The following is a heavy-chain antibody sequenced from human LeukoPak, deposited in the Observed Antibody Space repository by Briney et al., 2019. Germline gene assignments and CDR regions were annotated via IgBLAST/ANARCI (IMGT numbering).Heavy chain of an antibody. V-gene: IGHV3-30-3*01. CDR3: ARDILPKYCSGGSCYSGADY. D-gene: IGHD2-15*01. J-gene: IGHJ4*02. CDR1: GFTFSSYA. Sequence: AGRSLRLSCAASGFTFSSYAMHWVRQAPRKGLEWVAVISYDGSNKYYADSVKGRFTISRDNSKNTLYLQMNSLRAEDTAVYYCARDILPKYCSGGSCYSGADYWGQGTLVTVSS. CDR2: ISYDGSNK.